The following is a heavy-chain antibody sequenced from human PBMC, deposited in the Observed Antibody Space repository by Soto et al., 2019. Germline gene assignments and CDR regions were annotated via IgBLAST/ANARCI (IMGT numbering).Heavy chain of an antibody. Sequence: EVQLLESGGGLVQPGGSLRLSCAASGFSIGSSAWSWVRQAPGKGLDWVSTIGGNGVTTFYADSVKGRFTISRDISRKTVFLQMSSLRAEDPALYYWAKSSRYCSGGGCFYYFDYWGQGTLVTVSS. D-gene: IGHD2-15*01. CDR1: GFSIGSSA. V-gene: IGHV3-23*01. CDR3: AKSSRYCSGGGCFYYFDY. CDR2: IGGNGVTT. J-gene: IGHJ4*02.